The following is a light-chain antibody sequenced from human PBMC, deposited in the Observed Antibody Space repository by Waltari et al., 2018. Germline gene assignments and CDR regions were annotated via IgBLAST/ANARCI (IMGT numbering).Light chain of an antibody. Sequence: EIVLTQSPATLSLSPGERATLSCRASQSVSRSLAWYQQKPGQAPRLLIYDASNRATGIPARFSGSGSGTDFTLTISSLEPEDFALYYCQQSSRWSPTTFGQGTKVEIK. CDR2: DAS. CDR1: QSVSRS. CDR3: QQSSRWSPTT. J-gene: IGKJ1*01. V-gene: IGKV3-11*01.